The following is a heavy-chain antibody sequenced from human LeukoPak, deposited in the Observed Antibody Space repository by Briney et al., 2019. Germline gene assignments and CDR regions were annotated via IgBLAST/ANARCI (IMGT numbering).Heavy chain of an antibody. CDR3: ARSDYYDRSGEGYYYYFGMDV. J-gene: IGHJ6*02. CDR1: GFTFSSYG. D-gene: IGHD3-22*01. CDR2: IWYDGSNK. Sequence: GGSLRLSCAASGFTFSSYGMHWVRQAPGKGLEWVAVIWYDGSNKYYADSVKGRFTISRDNSKNTLYLQMNSLRAEDTAVYYCARSDYYDRSGEGYYYYFGMDVWGQGTTVTVSS. V-gene: IGHV3-33*01.